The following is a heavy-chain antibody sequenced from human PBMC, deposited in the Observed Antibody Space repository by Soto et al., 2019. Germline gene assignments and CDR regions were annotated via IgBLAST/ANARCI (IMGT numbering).Heavy chain of an antibody. CDR2: IYYSGST. V-gene: IGHV4-59*01. J-gene: IGHJ4*02. CDR3: ARSPYYDFWSGLSYYFDY. Sequence: SKTLSLTCTVSGGSISSYYWSWIRQPPGKGLEWIGYIYYSGSTNYNPSLKSRVTISVDTSKNQFSLKLSSVTAADTAVYYCARSPYYDFWSGLSYYFDYWGQGTLVTVSS. CDR1: GGSISSYY. D-gene: IGHD3-3*01.